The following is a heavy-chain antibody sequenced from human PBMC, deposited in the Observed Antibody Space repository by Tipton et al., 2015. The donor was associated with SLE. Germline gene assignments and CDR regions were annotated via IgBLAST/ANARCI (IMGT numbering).Heavy chain of an antibody. CDR3: ARRKWPLVHGGLFDP. CDR2: ISYSGST. CDR1: GCSISSSSYY. D-gene: IGHD2-2*01. Sequence: TLSLTCTVSGCSISSSSYYWGWIRQPPGKGLEWIGSISYSGSTYYNPSLKSRVTISVDTSKNQFSLKLSSVTAADTALYYCARRKWPLVHGGLFDPWGQGTLVTVSS. J-gene: IGHJ5*02. V-gene: IGHV4-39*01.